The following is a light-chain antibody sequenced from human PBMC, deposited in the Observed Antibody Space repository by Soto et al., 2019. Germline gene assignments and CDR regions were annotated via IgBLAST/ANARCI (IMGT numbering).Light chain of an antibody. CDR2: SAS. Sequence: DIQMTQSPSSLSASVGDRVTITCRASQSIGTYLNWYHQKSGQAPKLLIYSASTLQSGVPLRFSGSGSGTDFTLIITSLQPEYSATYYCQRVSNTLITFGQGTRLEIK. CDR1: QSIGTY. V-gene: IGKV1-39*01. J-gene: IGKJ5*01. CDR3: QRVSNTLIT.